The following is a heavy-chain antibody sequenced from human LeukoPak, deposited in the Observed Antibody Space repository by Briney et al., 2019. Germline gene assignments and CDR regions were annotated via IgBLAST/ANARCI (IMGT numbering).Heavy chain of an antibody. V-gene: IGHV3-30-3*01. CDR3: ASRGYSYDDYYYGMDV. Sequence: GGSLRLSCAASGFTFSSYAMHWVRQAPGKGLEWVAVISYDGSNKYYADSVKGRFTISRDNPKNTLYLQMNSLRAEDTAVYYCASRGYSYDDYYYGMDVWGQGTTVTVSS. CDR1: GFTFSSYA. CDR2: ISYDGSNK. D-gene: IGHD5-18*01. J-gene: IGHJ6*02.